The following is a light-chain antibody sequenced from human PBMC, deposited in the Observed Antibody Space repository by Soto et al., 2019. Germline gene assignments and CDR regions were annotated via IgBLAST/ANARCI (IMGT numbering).Light chain of an antibody. J-gene: IGKJ4*01. Sequence: EIVLTQSPGTLSLSPGERATLSCRATQSVSSSFLAWYQQKPGQAPRLLIYGASSRATGIPDRYSCSGSGADFTLTISRLEPEDVAVYYCPEYCSSPLAVGGGTEVGSK. CDR3: PEYCSSPLA. CDR1: QSVSSSF. CDR2: GAS. V-gene: IGKV3-20*01.